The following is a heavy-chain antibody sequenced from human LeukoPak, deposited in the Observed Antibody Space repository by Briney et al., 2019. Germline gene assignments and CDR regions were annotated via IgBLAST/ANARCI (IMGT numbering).Heavy chain of an antibody. CDR3: ARMGDIDHYVYSGSYCY. V-gene: IGHV1-69*13. J-gene: IGHJ4*02. Sequence: ASVKVSCKASGYPFVSYVIHWVRQAPGQGLEWMGGIIPIFGTANYAQKFQGRVTITADESTSTAYMELSSLRSEDTAVYYCARMGDIDHYVYSGSYCYWGQGTLVTVSS. CDR2: IIPIFGTA. CDR1: GYPFVSYV. D-gene: IGHD1-26*01.